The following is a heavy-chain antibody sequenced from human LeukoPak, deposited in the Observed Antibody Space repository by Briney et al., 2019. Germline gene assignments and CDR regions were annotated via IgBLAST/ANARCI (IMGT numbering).Heavy chain of an antibody. V-gene: IGHV4-59*01. D-gene: IGHD3-22*01. CDR2: IYYSGST. Sequence: SETLSLTCTVSGGSISSYYWSWIRQPPGKGLEWIGYIYYSGSTNYNPSLKSRVTISVDTSKNQFSLKLSSVTAADTAVYYCARVNLYDSSGYSHHSFDYWGQGTLVTVSS. J-gene: IGHJ4*02. CDR1: GGSISSYY. CDR3: ARVNLYDSSGYSHHSFDY.